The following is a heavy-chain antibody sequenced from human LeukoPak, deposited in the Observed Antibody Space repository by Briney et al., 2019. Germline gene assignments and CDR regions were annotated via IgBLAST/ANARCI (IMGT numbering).Heavy chain of an antibody. J-gene: IGHJ4*02. CDR3: ARGGDILTGYYRFDY. V-gene: IGHV4-59*08. D-gene: IGHD3-9*01. CDR1: GGSINSYY. CDR2: IYYTGGT. Sequence: SETLSLTCTVSGGSINSYYWSWIRQPPGKGLEWIGYIYYTGGTNYNPSLKSRVTISVDTSKKQFSLKLSSVTAADTAVYYCARGGDILTGYYRFDYWGQGTLVTVSS.